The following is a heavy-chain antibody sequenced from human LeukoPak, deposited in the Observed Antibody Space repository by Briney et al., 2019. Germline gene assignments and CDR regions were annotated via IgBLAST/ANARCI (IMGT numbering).Heavy chain of an antibody. Sequence: GGSLRLSCAASGFTFSSYSMNWVRQAPGKGLEWVSSISSSSSYIYYADSVKGRFTISRDNANNSLYLQMNSLRAEDTAVYYCAREVPNLVAVPNDYWGQGTLVTVSS. CDR3: AREVPNLVAVPNDY. D-gene: IGHD6-19*01. CDR1: GFTFSSYS. J-gene: IGHJ4*02. CDR2: ISSSSSYI. V-gene: IGHV3-21*01.